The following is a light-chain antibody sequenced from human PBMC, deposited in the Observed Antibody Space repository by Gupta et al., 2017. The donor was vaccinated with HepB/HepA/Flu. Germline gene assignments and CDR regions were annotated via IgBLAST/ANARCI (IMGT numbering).Light chain of an antibody. Sequence: QPALTQPRSASGSPGQSVTISCTGTSSDVGGYNYVSWYQQHPGKAPKLMIYEVSKRPSGVPDRFSGSKSGNTASLTVSGLQAEDEADYYCSSYAGSNNLIFGGGTKLTVL. CDR2: EVS. V-gene: IGLV2-8*01. J-gene: IGLJ2*01. CDR3: SSYAGSNNLI. CDR1: SSDVGGYNY.